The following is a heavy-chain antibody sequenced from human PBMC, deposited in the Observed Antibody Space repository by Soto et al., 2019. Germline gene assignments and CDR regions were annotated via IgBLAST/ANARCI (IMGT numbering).Heavy chain of an antibody. CDR3: VQGRYPTMATPLDH. V-gene: IGHV3-9*01. D-gene: IGHD1-1*01. CDR1: GFTFDNCG. J-gene: IGHJ5*02. Sequence: GGSLRLSCAASGFTFDNCGMHWVRQAPGKGLEWVSGISWDSATIGYADSVKGRFTISRDDAKNSLYLQMNSLRREDTALYYCVQGRYPTMATPLDHWGQGTMVTVSS. CDR2: ISWDSATI.